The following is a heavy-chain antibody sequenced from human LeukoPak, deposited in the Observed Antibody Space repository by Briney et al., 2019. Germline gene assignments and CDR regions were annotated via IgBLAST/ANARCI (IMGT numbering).Heavy chain of an antibody. D-gene: IGHD6-13*01. CDR1: GGSFSGYY. CDR3: ARARPYSSSWYSGFDP. CDR2: INHSGST. Sequence: PSETLSLTCAVYGGSFSGYYWSWIRQPPGKGLEWIGEINHSGSTNYNPSLKSRVTISVDTSKNQFSLKLSSVTAADTAVYYSARARPYSSSWYSGFDPWGQGTLVTVSS. J-gene: IGHJ5*02. V-gene: IGHV4-34*01.